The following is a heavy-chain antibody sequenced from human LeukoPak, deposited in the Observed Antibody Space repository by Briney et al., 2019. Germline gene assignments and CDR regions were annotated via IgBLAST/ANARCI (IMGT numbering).Heavy chain of an antibody. Sequence: GGSLRLSCAASGFTFSDDWMNWVRQAPGKGPEWVGHIKARRAGGTTEYAAPVGGRFTISRDDSRSILYLQMNNLKTEDTALYYCTRGHYDPWGLVTLVTVSS. J-gene: IGHJ5*02. CDR3: TRGHYDP. D-gene: IGHD3-10*01. V-gene: IGHV3-15*01. CDR2: IKARRAGGTT. CDR1: GFTFSDDW.